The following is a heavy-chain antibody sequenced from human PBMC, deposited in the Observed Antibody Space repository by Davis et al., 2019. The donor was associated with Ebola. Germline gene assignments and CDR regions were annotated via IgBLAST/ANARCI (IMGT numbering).Heavy chain of an antibody. CDR1: GYTFTSYG. J-gene: IGHJ6*02. CDR2: INPNSGGT. V-gene: IGHV1-2*04. CDR3: AAGVLSTYYYGMDV. D-gene: IGHD3-9*01. Sequence: ASVKVSCKASGYTFTSYGISWVRQAPGQGLEWMGWINPNSGGTNYAQKFQGWVTMTRDTSISTAYMELSRLRSDDTAVYYCAAGVLSTYYYGMDVWGQGTTVTVSS.